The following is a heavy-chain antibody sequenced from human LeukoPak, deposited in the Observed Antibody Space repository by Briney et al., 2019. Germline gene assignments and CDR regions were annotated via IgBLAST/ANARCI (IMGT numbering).Heavy chain of an antibody. Sequence: GGSLRLSCAASGFTFGSYWMSWVRQAPGKGLEWVANIKQDGSEKYYVDSVKGRFTISRDNAKNSLYLQMNSLRAEDTAVYYCARDLYYYYYMDVWGKGTTVTVSS. CDR2: IKQDGSEK. J-gene: IGHJ6*03. CDR3: ARDLYYYYYMDV. CDR1: GFTFGSYW. V-gene: IGHV3-7*01.